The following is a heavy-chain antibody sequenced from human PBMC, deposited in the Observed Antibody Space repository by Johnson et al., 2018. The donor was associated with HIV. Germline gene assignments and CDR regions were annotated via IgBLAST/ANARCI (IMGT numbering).Heavy chain of an antibody. CDR1: GFTFSTYS. Sequence: QVQLVESGGGVVQPGRSLRLSCAASGFTFSTYSMHWVRQAPGMRLEWVAVISYDGSNKYYADSVKGRFTISRDNSKNTLYLQMSSLRAEDTALYYCTGGRDLRAFDIWGQGTMVTVSS. CDR2: ISYDGSNK. J-gene: IGHJ3*02. D-gene: IGHD7-27*01. V-gene: IGHV3-30-3*01. CDR3: TGGRDLRAFDI.